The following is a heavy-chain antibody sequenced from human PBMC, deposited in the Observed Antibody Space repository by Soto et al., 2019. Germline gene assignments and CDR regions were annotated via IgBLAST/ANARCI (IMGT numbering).Heavy chain of an antibody. CDR3: QFYSGSSCYYYYYGMDV. J-gene: IGHJ6*02. CDR2: IIPIFGTA. CDR1: GGTFSSYA. Sequence: SVKVSCKASGGTFSSYAISWVRQAPGQGLEWMGGIIPIFGTANYAQKFQGRVTITADESTSTAYMELSSLRSEDTAVYYCQFYSGSSCYYYYYGMDVWGQGTTVTVSS. D-gene: IGHD1-26*01. V-gene: IGHV1-69*13.